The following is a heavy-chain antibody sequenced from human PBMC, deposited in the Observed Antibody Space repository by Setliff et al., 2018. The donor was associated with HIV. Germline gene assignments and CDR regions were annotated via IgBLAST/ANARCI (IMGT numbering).Heavy chain of an antibody. J-gene: IGHJ4*02. D-gene: IGHD3-22*01. CDR3: ARGLRYDTNDDYHDGYLNY. Sequence: ASVKVSCKASGYTFTNYDINWVRQAPGQGLEWMGWMNPNNLNTGYAQKFQGRFTMTRNTSISTAYMELRSLRSEDTAVYYCARGLRYDTNDDYHDGYLNYWGQGTLVTVSS. CDR1: GYTFTNYD. CDR2: MNPNNLNT. V-gene: IGHV1-8*01.